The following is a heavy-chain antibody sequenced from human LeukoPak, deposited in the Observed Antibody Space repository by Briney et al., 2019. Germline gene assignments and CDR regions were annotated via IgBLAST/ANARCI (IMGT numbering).Heavy chain of an antibody. CDR3: ARFGEPNLVYYYYGMDV. V-gene: IGHV3-7*01. J-gene: IGHJ6*02. D-gene: IGHD3-10*01. CDR1: GFTFSSYW. CDR2: IKQDGSEK. Sequence: PGGSLRLSCAASGFTFSSYWMSWVRQAPGKGLEWVANIKQDGSEKYYVDSVKGRFTISRDNAKNSLYLQMNSLRAEDTAVYYCARFGEPNLVYYYYGMDVWGQGTTVTVSS.